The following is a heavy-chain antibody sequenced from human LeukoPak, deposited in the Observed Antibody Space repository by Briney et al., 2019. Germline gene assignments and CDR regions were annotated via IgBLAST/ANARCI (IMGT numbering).Heavy chain of an antibody. CDR2: ILYSGSS. V-gene: IGHV4-39*01. Sequence: PSETLSLTCTVSGGSISSTYYWASIRQPPGTGLEWIGIILYSGSSYYNPSLKSRVAISLDTSKNQYYLKVSCVTAADTAVYGCARYQETSDRHGYAFDIWGQGTMVSASS. CDR3: ARYQETSDRHGYAFDI. CDR1: GGSISSTYY. D-gene: IGHD1-14*01. J-gene: IGHJ3*02.